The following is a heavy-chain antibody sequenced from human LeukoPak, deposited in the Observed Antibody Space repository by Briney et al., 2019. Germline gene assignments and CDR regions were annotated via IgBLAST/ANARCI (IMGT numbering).Heavy chain of an antibody. V-gene: IGHV4-59*01. CDR3: ARDGYNFFDY. D-gene: IGHD5-24*01. Sequence: SETLSLTCTVSGGSISSYYWSWIRQPPGKGLEWIGYIYYSGSTNYNPSLKSRVTISVDTSKNQFSLKLSSVTAADTAVYYCARDGYNFFDYWGQGTLVTVSS. CDR2: IYYSGST. CDR1: GGSISSYY. J-gene: IGHJ4*02.